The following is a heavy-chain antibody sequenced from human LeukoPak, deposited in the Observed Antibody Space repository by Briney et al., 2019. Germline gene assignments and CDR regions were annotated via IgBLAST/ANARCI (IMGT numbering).Heavy chain of an antibody. D-gene: IGHD4-17*01. CDR3: ARDTVSPHADAFDI. J-gene: IGHJ3*02. CDR1: GGSISRYY. Sequence: SETLSLTCSVSGGSISRYYWSWIRQPAGKGLEWIGQIYISGSTNYNPSLRSRVTMSVDTSKNHFSLRLSSVTAADTAVYYCARDTVSPHADAFDIWGQGTMVTVSS. CDR2: IYISGST. V-gene: IGHV4-4*07.